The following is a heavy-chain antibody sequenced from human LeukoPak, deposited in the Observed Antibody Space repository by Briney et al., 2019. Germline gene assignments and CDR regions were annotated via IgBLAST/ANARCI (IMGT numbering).Heavy chain of an antibody. CDR1: GSIFTSCW. Sequence: AASLRISCKGSGSIFTSCWISGVRQLPGKGLEWMGRIDHSDSYTNYSPSFQGHVTTSADKSISTAYLQWSSLKASDTAMYYCARHTPGLWFGDNDAFDIWGQGTMVTVSS. D-gene: IGHD3-10*01. J-gene: IGHJ3*02. CDR3: ARHTPGLWFGDNDAFDI. CDR2: IDHSDSYT. V-gene: IGHV5-10-1*01.